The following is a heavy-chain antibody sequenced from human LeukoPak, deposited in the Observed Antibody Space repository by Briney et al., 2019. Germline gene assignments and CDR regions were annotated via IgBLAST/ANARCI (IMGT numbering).Heavy chain of an antibody. J-gene: IGHJ4*02. CDR3: ARARSSGWYGPYYFDY. CDR2: IYHSGST. V-gene: IGHV4-34*01. D-gene: IGHD6-19*01. CDR1: GGSFSGYY. Sequence: SETLSLTCAVYGGSFSGYYWSWIRQPPGKGLEWIGYIYHSGSTYFNPSLKSRVTISLDKSKNQFSLKLSSVTAADTAVYYCARARSSGWYGPYYFDYWGQGTPVTVSS.